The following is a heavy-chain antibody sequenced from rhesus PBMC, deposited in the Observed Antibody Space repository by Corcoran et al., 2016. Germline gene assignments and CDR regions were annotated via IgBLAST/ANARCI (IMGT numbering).Heavy chain of an antibody. CDR1: GFAFSRHV. J-gene: IGHJ4*01. CDR3: AKGGGVQSFDY. CDR2: ISSGDTT. V-gene: IGHV3-103*01. D-gene: IGHD5-24*01. Sequence: EVQLVQSGGGLAKPGGSLRLSCAHFGFAFSRHVIPLASPAPGKGLEWVSGISSGDTTYYADSVKGRFTISKDNSKNTLSLEMNSLRPEDTAVYYCAKGGGVQSFDYWGQGVLVTVSS.